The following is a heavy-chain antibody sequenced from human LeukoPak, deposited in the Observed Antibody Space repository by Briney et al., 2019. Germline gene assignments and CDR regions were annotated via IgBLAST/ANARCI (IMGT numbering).Heavy chain of an antibody. Sequence: PGGSLRLSCAASGFTFNNYWMTWVRQAPGKGLEWVASIKQDGSEKYYVDSVKGRFTISRDNAKNSLYLQMNSLRAEDTAVYYCARDPGQSDAFDIWGQGTMVTVSS. CDR3: ARDPGQSDAFDI. CDR1: GFTFNNYW. V-gene: IGHV3-7*01. J-gene: IGHJ3*02. CDR2: IKQDGSEK.